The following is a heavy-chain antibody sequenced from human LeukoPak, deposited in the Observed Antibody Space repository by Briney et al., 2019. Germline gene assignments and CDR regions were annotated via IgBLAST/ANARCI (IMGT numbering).Heavy chain of an antibody. CDR3: ARENKYCSGGSCYSGGENWFDP. D-gene: IGHD2-15*01. CDR2: IWYDGSNK. J-gene: IGHJ5*02. CDR1: GFTFSSYG. Sequence: PGRSLRLSCAASGFTFSSYGMHWVRQAPGKGLEWVAVIWYDGSNKYYADSVKGRFTISRDNSKNTLYLQMNSLRAEDTAVYYCARENKYCSGGSCYSGGENWFDPWGQGTLVTVSS. V-gene: IGHV3-33*01.